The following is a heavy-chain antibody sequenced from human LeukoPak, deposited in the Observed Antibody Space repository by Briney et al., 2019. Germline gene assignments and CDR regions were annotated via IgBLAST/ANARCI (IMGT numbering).Heavy chain of an antibody. J-gene: IGHJ4*02. V-gene: IGHV4-59*01. D-gene: IGHD3-10*01. CDR1: GGSISSYY. CDR2: IYYSGST. CDR3: ARDRFGALNSDFDY. Sequence: SETLSLTCTVSGGSISSYYWSWIRQPPGKGLEWIGYIYYSGSTNYNPSLKSRVTISVDTSKNQFSLKLSSVTAADTAVYYCARDRFGALNSDFDYWGQGTLVTVSS.